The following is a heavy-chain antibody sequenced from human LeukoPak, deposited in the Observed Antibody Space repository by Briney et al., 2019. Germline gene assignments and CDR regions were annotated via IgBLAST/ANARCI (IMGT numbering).Heavy chain of an antibody. J-gene: IGHJ4*02. V-gene: IGHV3-33*08. CDR2: IWYDGSNK. CDR3: ARERVAASGLFDS. Sequence: GGSLRLSCAASGFTFSSYSINWVRQAPGKGLEWVAVIWYDGSNKYYADSVKGRFTISRDNSKNTLFLQMNSLRAEDTAVYYCARERVAASGLFDSWGQGTLVTVSS. CDR1: GFTFSSYS. D-gene: IGHD6-13*01.